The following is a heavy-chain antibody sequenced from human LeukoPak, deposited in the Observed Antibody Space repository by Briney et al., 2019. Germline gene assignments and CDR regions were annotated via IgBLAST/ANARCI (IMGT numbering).Heavy chain of an antibody. Sequence: GSLRLSRTASGFTFGDYAMSWVRQAPGKGLEWVGFIRNQAHGGTADYAASVKGRFRISRDDSNSIAYLHMDSLQAEDTALYYCFTPTYYYDASGYSLYSGMDVWGQGTTVTVSS. CDR1: GFTFGDYA. V-gene: IGHV3-49*04. CDR3: FTPTYYYDASGYSLYSGMDV. CDR2: IRNQAHGGTA. D-gene: IGHD3-22*01. J-gene: IGHJ6*02.